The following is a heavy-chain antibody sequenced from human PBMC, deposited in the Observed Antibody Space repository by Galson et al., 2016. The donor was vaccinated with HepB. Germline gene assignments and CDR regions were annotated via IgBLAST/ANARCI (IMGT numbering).Heavy chain of an antibody. CDR1: RGTFESFA. CDR3: ARGDFKLLGPVGQDYYHYYFMAV. J-gene: IGHJ6*03. Sequence: SVKVSCKASRGTFESFAINWVRQAPGQGLEWMGGIIPIFDVSNYAQKFQGRVTITADKSTSTAYMGLSSLRSEDTAVYYCARGDFKLLGPVGQDYYHYYFMAVWGEGTTVTVSS. V-gene: IGHV1-69*10. CDR2: IIPIFDVS. D-gene: IGHD1-26*01.